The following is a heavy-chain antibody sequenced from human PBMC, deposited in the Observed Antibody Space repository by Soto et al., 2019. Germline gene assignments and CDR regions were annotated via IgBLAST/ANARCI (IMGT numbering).Heavy chain of an antibody. V-gene: IGHV1-2*02. CDR2: INPKSGYT. J-gene: IGHJ4*02. CDR3: AGYTGSNSLFDS. Sequence: QVQLVQSGAEVKKPGASVSVSCKASGYTFTGDYLHWVRQAPGQGLEWMAWINPKSGYTKSAQKFQARVTLTRDTSISTAYMELRSLRSEDTAVYFCAGYTGSNSLFDSWGQGTLVTVSS. D-gene: IGHD1-26*01. CDR1: GYTFTGDY.